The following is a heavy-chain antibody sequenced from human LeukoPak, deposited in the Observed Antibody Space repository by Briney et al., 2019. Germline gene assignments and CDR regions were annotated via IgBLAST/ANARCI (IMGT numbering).Heavy chain of an antibody. V-gene: IGHV4-59*01. CDR1: GGSISSYY. CDR3: ARVGGPTPRSGYAFDI. Sequence: SETLSLTCTVSGGSISSYYWSWIRQPPGKGLEWIGYIYYSGSTNYNPSLKSRVAISVDTSKNQFSLKLSSVTAADTAVYYCARVGGPTPRSGYAFDIWGQGTMVTVSS. J-gene: IGHJ3*02. CDR2: IYYSGST. D-gene: IGHD3-10*01.